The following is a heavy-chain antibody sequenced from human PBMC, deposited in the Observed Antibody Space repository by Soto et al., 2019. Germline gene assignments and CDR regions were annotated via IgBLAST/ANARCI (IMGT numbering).Heavy chain of an antibody. Sequence: PGGSLRLSCVASGFTFSYAWMSWVRQARGKGPEWVGRIKSKTDGGTTDYPAPVKGRFTLSRDDSKNTVYLQMNSLKTEDTAIYYCTHDYGDYRYYFDYWGQGTLVTVSS. D-gene: IGHD4-17*01. J-gene: IGHJ4*02. V-gene: IGHV3-15*01. CDR3: THDYGDYRYYFDY. CDR1: GFTFSYAW. CDR2: IKSKTDGGTT.